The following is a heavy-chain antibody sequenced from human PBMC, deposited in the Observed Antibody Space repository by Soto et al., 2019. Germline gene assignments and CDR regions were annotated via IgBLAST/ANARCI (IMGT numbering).Heavy chain of an antibody. J-gene: IGHJ4*02. Sequence: GESLKISCKGSGYSFTSYWIGWVRQMPGKGLEWIGIIYPGDSDTRYSPSFQGQVTISADKSISTAYLQWSSLKASETAMYYCARRTKGYSSSWYYGFDYWGQGNMVTVSS. D-gene: IGHD6-13*01. CDR2: IYPGDSDT. CDR1: GYSFTSYW. CDR3: ARRTKGYSSSWYYGFDY. V-gene: IGHV5-51*01.